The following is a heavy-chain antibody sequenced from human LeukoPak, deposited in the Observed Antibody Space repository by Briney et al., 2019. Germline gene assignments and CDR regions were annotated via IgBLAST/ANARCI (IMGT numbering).Heavy chain of an antibody. D-gene: IGHD2-15*01. CDR1: GGSISSYY. V-gene: IGHV4-59*12. J-gene: IGHJ4*02. Sequence: PSETLSLTCTVSGGSISSYYWSWIRQPPGKGLEWIGYIYYSGSTNYNPSLKSRVTISVDTSKNQFSLKLTSVTAADTAVYYCARGGFCRGGTCYGWIPIDYGGQGPLVTFPS. CDR3: ARGGFCRGGTCYGWIPIDY. CDR2: IYYSGST.